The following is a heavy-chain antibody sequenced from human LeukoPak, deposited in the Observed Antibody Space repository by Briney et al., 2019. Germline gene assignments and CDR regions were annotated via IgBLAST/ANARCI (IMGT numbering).Heavy chain of an antibody. CDR2: ISGCGGST. CDR1: GFTFSSYA. D-gene: IGHD2-2*01. Sequence: PGGSLRLSCAASGFTFSSYAMSWVRQAPGKGLEWVSAISGCGGSTYYADSVKGRFTISRDNSKNTLYLQMNSLRAEDTAVYYCAKGGGVPAATMIYYFDYWGQGTLVTVSS. CDR3: AKGGGVPAATMIYYFDY. J-gene: IGHJ4*02. V-gene: IGHV3-23*01.